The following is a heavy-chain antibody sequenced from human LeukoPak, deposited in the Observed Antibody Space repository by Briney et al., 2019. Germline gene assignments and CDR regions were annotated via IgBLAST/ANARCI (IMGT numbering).Heavy chain of an antibody. V-gene: IGHV4-34*01. Sequence: SETLSLTCAVYGGSFSGYYWSWIHQPPGKGLEWIGEINHSGSTNYNPSLKSRVTISVDTSKNQFSLKLSSVTAADTAVYYCARRRPPGYSSGWYGGNFDYWGQGTLVTVSS. CDR1: GGSFSGYY. J-gene: IGHJ4*02. CDR3: ARRRPPGYSSGWYGGNFDY. CDR2: INHSGST. D-gene: IGHD6-19*01.